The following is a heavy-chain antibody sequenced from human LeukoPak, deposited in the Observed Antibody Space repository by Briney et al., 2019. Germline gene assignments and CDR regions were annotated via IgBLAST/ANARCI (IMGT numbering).Heavy chain of an antibody. J-gene: IGHJ6*02. Sequence: PSETLSLTCTVSGAFISSYYWSWIRQHAGKGLECHGRVYTSGSTNYNPSLKSRVIMSVDTSKNQLSLKLSSVTAADMAVYYCARSNDFWSGEYYYYGMDVWGQGTTVSVSS. CDR2: VYTSGST. CDR1: GAFISSYY. CDR3: ARSNDFWSGEYYYYGMDV. V-gene: IGHV4-4*07. D-gene: IGHD3-3*01.